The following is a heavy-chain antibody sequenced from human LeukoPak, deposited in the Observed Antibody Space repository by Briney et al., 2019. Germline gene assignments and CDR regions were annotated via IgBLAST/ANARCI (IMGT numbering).Heavy chain of an antibody. Sequence: GGPLRLSCAASGFTFSSYGMHWVRQAPGKGLEWVAFIRYDGSNKYYADSVKGRFTISRDNSKNTLYLQMNNLRVEDTAVYYCAKETSGGEPNLYYYESSGHKALDYWGQGTLVTVSS. CDR1: GFTFSSYG. V-gene: IGHV3-30*02. CDR2: IRYDGSNK. D-gene: IGHD3-22*01. J-gene: IGHJ4*02. CDR3: AKETSGGEPNLYYYESSGHKALDY.